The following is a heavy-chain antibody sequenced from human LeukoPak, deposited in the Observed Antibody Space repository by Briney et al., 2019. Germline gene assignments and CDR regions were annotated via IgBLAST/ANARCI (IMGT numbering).Heavy chain of an antibody. CDR2: IIGSVHST. CDR1: GFTLTSYA. D-gene: IGHD3-22*01. J-gene: IGHJ4*02. Sequence: GGSLRLSCAASGFTLTSYAMSWVRQAPGKGLEWVSAIIGSVHSTYYADSVKGRFTISRDNSKNTLHLQMNSLRAEDTAVYYCAKHSYDSSGYYSIDHWGQGTLVTVFS. V-gene: IGHV3-23*01. CDR3: AKHSYDSSGYYSIDH.